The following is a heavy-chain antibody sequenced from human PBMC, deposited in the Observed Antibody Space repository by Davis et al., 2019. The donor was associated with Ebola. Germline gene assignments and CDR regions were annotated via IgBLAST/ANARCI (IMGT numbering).Heavy chain of an antibody. V-gene: IGHV4-34*01. D-gene: IGHD3-22*01. Sequence: SETLSLTCTVSDGSISSHYWSWIRQPPGKGLEWIGEINHSGSTYYNTSLISRVTISVDTSSNQFSLKLSSVTAADTAVYYCARGRGYDSSGYRILEYWGQGSLVTVSS. CDR1: DGSISSHY. CDR3: ARGRGYDSSGYRILEY. CDR2: INHSGST. J-gene: IGHJ4*02.